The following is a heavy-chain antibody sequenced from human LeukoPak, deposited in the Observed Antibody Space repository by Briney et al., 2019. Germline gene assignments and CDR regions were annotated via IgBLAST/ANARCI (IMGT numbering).Heavy chain of an antibody. J-gene: IGHJ4*02. V-gene: IGHV3-9*01. CDR2: ISWNSGSI. D-gene: IGHD1-7*01. CDR1: GFTFDDYA. Sequence: GGSLRLSCAASGFTFDDYAMHWVRQAPGKGLEWVSGISWNSGSIVYADSVKGRFTISRDNAKNSLYLQMNSLRAEDTALYYCAKVAGTTPKLMYYFDYWGQGTLVTVSS. CDR3: AKVAGTTPKLMYYFDY.